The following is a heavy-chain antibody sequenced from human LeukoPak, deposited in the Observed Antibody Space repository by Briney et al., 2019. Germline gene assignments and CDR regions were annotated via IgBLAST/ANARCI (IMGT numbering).Heavy chain of an antibody. V-gene: IGHV5-51*01. J-gene: IGHJ5*02. CDR3: ARSPSSYYYDSSGYSQFDP. Sequence: GESLKISRKGSGYSFTSYWIGWVRQMPGKGLEWMGIIYPGDSDTRYSPSFQGQVTISADKSISTAYLQWSSLKASDTAMYYCARSPSSYYYDSSGYSQFDPWGQGTLVTVSS. CDR2: IYPGDSDT. CDR1: GYSFTSYW. D-gene: IGHD3-22*01.